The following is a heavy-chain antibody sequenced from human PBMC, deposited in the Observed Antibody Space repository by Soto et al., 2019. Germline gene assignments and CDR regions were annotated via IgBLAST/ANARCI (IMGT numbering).Heavy chain of an antibody. CDR1: GGSISSSSYY. J-gene: IGHJ6*02. V-gene: IGHV4-39*01. CDR3: ARHAPYDFGKGYGMDV. CDR2: IYYSGST. D-gene: IGHD3-3*01. Sequence: PSETLSLTCTVSGGSISSSSYYWGWIRQPPGKGLEWIGSIYYSGSTYYNPSLKSRVTISVDTSKNQFSLKLSSVTAADTAVYYCARHAPYDFGKGYGMDVWGQGTTVTVSS.